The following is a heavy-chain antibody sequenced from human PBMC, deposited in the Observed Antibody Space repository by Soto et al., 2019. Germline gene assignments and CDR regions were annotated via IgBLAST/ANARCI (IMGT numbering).Heavy chain of an antibody. CDR2: IYYNGRT. J-gene: IGHJ4*02. CDR1: GGSISTYY. Sequence: SETLSLTCTVSGGSISTYYWSWIRQPPGKGLEWIGYIYYNGRTNYNPSLESRVTISLDTSKSQFSLKLSSVSAADTAVYYCARDCSGYDFWSGPYFFDYWGPGTLVTVSS. CDR3: ARDCSGYDFWSGPYFFDY. V-gene: IGHV4-59*01. D-gene: IGHD3-3*01.